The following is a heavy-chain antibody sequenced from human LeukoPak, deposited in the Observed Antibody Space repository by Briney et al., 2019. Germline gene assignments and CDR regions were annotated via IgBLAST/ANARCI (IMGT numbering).Heavy chain of an antibody. J-gene: IGHJ4*02. V-gene: IGHV4-39*07. CDR1: GGSISSSRDY. D-gene: IGHD3-16*02. CDR2: IYYSGST. CDR3: ARATDYVWGSYRYTFDY. Sequence: SDTLSLTCTLSGGSISSSRDYWAWIPQPPGKGLECIANIYYSGSTYYSPSLKSRVTISVHTSKNQFSLKMSSVTAADTAVYYCARATDYVWGSYRYTFDYWGQGTLVTVSS.